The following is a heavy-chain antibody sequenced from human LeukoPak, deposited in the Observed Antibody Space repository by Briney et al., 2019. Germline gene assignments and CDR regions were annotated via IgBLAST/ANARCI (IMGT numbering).Heavy chain of an antibody. J-gene: IGHJ4*02. V-gene: IGHV4-59*01. Sequence: PLETLFLTCTVSGGSISSYYWSWIRQPPGKGLEWIGYIYYSGSTNYNPSLKSRVTISVDTSKNQFSLKLSSVTAADTAVYYCARKDSSGILDYWGQGTLVTVSS. CDR1: GGSISSYY. CDR2: IYYSGST. CDR3: ARKDSSGILDY. D-gene: IGHD3-22*01.